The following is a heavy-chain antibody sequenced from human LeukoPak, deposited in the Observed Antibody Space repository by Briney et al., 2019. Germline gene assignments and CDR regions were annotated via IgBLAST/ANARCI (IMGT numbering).Heavy chain of an antibody. D-gene: IGHD3-10*01. CDR1: GGSISSYY. V-gene: IGHV4-4*09. CDR3: ARDQWPYGSGSYAT. Sequence: SETLSLTCTVSGGSISSYYWSWIRQPPGKGLEWIGYIYTSGSTNYNPSLKSRVTISVGTSKNQFSLKLSSVTAADTAVYYCARDQWPYGSGSYATWGQGTLVIVSS. J-gene: IGHJ5*02. CDR2: IYTSGST.